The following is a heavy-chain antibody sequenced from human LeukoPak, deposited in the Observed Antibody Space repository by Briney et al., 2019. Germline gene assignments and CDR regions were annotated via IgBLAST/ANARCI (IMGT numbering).Heavy chain of an antibody. CDR3: AKDMVAVAGLGAFDI. V-gene: IGHV3-9*01. CDR1: GFTFDDYA. J-gene: IGHJ3*02. Sequence: GRSLRLSCAASGFTFDDYAMHWVRQAPGKGLEWVSGISWNSGSIGYADSVKGRFTISGDNAKNSLYLQMNSLRAEDTALYYCAKDMVAVAGLGAFDIWGQGTMVTVSS. CDR2: ISWNSGSI. D-gene: IGHD6-19*01.